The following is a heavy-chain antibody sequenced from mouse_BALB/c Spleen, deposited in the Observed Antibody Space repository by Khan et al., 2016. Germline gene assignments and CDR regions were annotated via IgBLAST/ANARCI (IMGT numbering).Heavy chain of an antibody. CDR3: ARVNYLFAY. CDR2: IDPENGNT. CDR1: GFNIKDYY. D-gene: IGHD2-1*01. Sequence: VQLQQSGAELVRPGAFVKLSCKASGFNIKDYYMHWVRQRPEKGLEWLGWIDPENGNTINDPKLQGKASITADTSSNTAYLQHSRLTSEDTAVYYCARVNYLFAYWGQGTLVTVSA. V-gene: IGHV14-1*02. J-gene: IGHJ3*01.